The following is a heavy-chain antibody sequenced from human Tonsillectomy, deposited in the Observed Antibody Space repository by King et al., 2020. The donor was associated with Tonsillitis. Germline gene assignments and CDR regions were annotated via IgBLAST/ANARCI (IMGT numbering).Heavy chain of an antibody. Sequence: VQLVESGGGVVQPGRSLRLSCAASGFTFSSYAMHWVRQAPGKGLEWVAVISYDGSNKYYADSVKGRFTISRDNSKNTLYLRMNSLRAEDTAVYYCARPRQPYSSGWSYFDYWGQGTLVTVSS. CDR1: GFTFSSYA. CDR3: ARPRQPYSSGWSYFDY. D-gene: IGHD6-19*01. CDR2: ISYDGSNK. J-gene: IGHJ4*02. V-gene: IGHV3-30-3*01.